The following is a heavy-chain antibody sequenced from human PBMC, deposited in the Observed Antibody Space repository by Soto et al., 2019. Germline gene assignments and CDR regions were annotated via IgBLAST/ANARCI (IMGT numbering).Heavy chain of an antibody. CDR2: IYWDDDE. J-gene: IGHJ4*02. D-gene: IGHD3-22*01. V-gene: IGHV2-5*02. CDR1: GFSLSTSGVG. CDR3: AHSARDSSGYYLYFDY. Sequence: SGPTLVNPTQTLTLTCTFSGFSLSTSGVGVGWIRQPPGKALEWLALIYWDDDERYNSSLKSRLTITKDTSKNQVVLTVTNMDPVDTATYYCAHSARDSSGYYLYFDYWGQGTLVTVSS.